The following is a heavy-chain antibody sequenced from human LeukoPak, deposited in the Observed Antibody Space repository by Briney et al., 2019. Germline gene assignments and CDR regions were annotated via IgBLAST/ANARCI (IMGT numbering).Heavy chain of an antibody. CDR3: ARNGHYSADY. CDR1: GASSISSGYW. CDR2: IHHSGNT. J-gene: IGHJ4*02. Sequence: SETLSLTCVVSGASSISSGYWWSWVRQPPGKGLEWIGEIHHSGNTNFNPSLKSRATISVDKSKNQFSLKMSSVTAADTAVYFCARNGHYSADYRGRGILVTVSS. V-gene: IGHV4-4*02. D-gene: IGHD4-17*01.